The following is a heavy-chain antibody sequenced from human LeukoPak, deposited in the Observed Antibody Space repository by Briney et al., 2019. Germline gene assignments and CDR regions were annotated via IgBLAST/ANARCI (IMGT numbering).Heavy chain of an antibody. Sequence: SETLSLTCTVSGGSISSYYWSWIRQPPGKGLEWIGYIYYSGSTNYNLSLRSRVTISVDTSKNQFSLKLSSVTAADTAVYYCARDPSRFGELWGYYYYGMDVWGQGTTVTVSS. D-gene: IGHD3-10*01. CDR3: ARDPSRFGELWGYYYYGMDV. J-gene: IGHJ6*02. CDR1: GGSISSYY. CDR2: IYYSGST. V-gene: IGHV4-59*01.